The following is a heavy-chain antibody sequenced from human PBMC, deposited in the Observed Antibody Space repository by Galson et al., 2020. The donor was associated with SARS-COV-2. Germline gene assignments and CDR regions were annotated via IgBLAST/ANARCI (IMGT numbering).Heavy chain of an antibody. CDR1: GFTFSSYA. CDR3: ARPSSGSYFDYFDY. J-gene: IGHJ4*02. CDR2: ISYDGSNK. Sequence: SCAASGFTFSSYAMHWVRQAPGKGLEWVALISYDGSNKYFADSVKGQFTISRDNSKNTLYLQMNSLRAEDTAVYYCARPSSGSYFDYFDYWGQGTLVTVSS. V-gene: IGHV3-30*01. D-gene: IGHD1-26*01.